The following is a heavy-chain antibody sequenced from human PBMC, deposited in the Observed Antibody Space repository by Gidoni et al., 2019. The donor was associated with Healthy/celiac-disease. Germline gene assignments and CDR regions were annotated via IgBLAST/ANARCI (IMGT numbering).Heavy chain of an antibody. CDR1: GCSFDAYA. CDR3: AKAYGDYVFNYYFDY. CDR2: ISWNSGSI. V-gene: IGHV3-9*01. Sequence: EVELVECGGGLVQPGRSLRLSCAAPGCSFDAYAMHWFRQAPGKGMEWVSGISWNSGSIGYADSVVGLFTISRDNAKNSLYLQMNSLRAEDTALYYCAKAYGDYVFNYYFDYWGQGTLVTVSS. D-gene: IGHD4-17*01. J-gene: IGHJ4*02.